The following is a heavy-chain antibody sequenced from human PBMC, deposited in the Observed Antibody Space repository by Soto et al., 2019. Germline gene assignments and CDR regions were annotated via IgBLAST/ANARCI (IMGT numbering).Heavy chain of an antibody. V-gene: IGHV3-30-3*01. CDR3: ARDGQLDYVGNSAPYYFDY. D-gene: IGHD4-17*01. Sequence: QVQLVESGGGVVQPGRSLRLSCAASGFTFSSYAMHWVRQAPGKGLEWVAVISYDGSNKYYADSVKGRFTISRDNSKTTLYLQMNSLRAEDTAVYYCARDGQLDYVGNSAPYYFDYWCQGPLVTVSS. CDR2: ISYDGSNK. CDR1: GFTFSSYA. J-gene: IGHJ4*02.